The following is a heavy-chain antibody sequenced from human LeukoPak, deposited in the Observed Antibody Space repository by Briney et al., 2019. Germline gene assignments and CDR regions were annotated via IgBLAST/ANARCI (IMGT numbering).Heavy chain of an antibody. J-gene: IGHJ4*02. CDR3: ATGSGYYYWDY. V-gene: IGHV3-30-3*01. CDR1: GFTFSSYG. Sequence: GGSLRLSCAASGFTFSSYGMNWVRQAPGKGLERVAFISYDGSNKYHVDSVKGRFTISRDNSKSTLYLQMNSLRTEDTAVYYCATGSGYYYWDYLGQGTLVTVSS. CDR2: ISYDGSNK. D-gene: IGHD3-22*01.